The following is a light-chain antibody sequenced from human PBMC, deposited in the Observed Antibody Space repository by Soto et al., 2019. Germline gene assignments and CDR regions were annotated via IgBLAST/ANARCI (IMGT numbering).Light chain of an antibody. J-gene: IGLJ1*01. Sequence: LTQPPSASGTPGQRVTISCSGSSSNIGSNTVNWYQQLPGTAPKLLIYSNNQRPSGVPDRFSGSKSGTSASLAISGLQSEDEADYYCAAWDDSLNGYVFGTGTKAT. CDR3: AAWDDSLNGYV. CDR2: SNN. V-gene: IGLV1-44*01. CDR1: SSNIGSNT.